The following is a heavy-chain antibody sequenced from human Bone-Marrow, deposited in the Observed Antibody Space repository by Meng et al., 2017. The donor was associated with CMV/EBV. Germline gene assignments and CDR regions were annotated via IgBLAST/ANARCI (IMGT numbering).Heavy chain of an antibody. V-gene: IGHV3-30*04. D-gene: IGHD6-13*01. CDR3: ARAGYSTYYDY. J-gene: IGHJ4*02. CDR2: RSYDGSNK. Sequence: SDAASGLTFSSYAVHWVRQAPGKRLEWVEVRSYDGSNKYYADSVKGRFTITRDNSKNTLYLQMNSLRAEDTAVYNCARAGYSTYYDYKGQRTLVTVSS. CDR1: GLTFSSYA.